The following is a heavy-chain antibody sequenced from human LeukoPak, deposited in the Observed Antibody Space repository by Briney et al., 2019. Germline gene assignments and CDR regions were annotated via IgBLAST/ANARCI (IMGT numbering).Heavy chain of an antibody. J-gene: IGHJ1*01. Sequence: GGSLRLSCAASGFTFSSYSMNWVRQAPGKGLEWVSSISSSSSYIYYADSVKGRFTISRDNAKNSLYLQMNSLRAEDTAVYYCARGSATGYAEYFQHWGQGTLVTVSS. CDR3: ARGSATGYAEYFQH. CDR1: GFTFSSYS. V-gene: IGHV3-21*01. CDR2: ISSSSSYI. D-gene: IGHD5-18*01.